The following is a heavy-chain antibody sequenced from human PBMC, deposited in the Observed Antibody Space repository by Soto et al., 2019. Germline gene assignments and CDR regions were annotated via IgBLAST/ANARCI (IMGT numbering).Heavy chain of an antibody. V-gene: IGHV4-39*01. D-gene: IGHD4-17*01. CDR3: VSQRTTVPTQAYFDY. J-gene: IGHJ4*02. Sequence: SETLSLTCPVSGGSVTNSSYYWGWIRQSPGKGLEWIGSVYYRGRRYSKSSVKSRVTISVDTSKNRFSLSLNSVTASDTAVYFCVSQRTTVPTQAYFDYWGPGALVTVSS. CDR2: VYYRGRR. CDR1: GGSVTNSSYY.